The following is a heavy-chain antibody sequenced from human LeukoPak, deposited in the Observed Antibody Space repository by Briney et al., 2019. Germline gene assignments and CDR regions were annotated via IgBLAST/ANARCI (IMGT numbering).Heavy chain of an antibody. CDR3: ARVGELLFL. J-gene: IGHJ4*02. CDR1: GFTFSGSA. Sequence: GGSLRLSCAASGFTFSGSAMHWVRQASGKGLEWVGRTRSKANSYATAYAASVKGRFTISRDDSKNTAYLQMNSLKTEDTAVYYCARVGELLFLWGQGTLVTVSS. CDR2: TRSKANSYAT. D-gene: IGHD3-10*01. V-gene: IGHV3-73*01.